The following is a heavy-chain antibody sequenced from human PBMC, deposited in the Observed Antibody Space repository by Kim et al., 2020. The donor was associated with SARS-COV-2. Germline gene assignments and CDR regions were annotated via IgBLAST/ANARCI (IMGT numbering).Heavy chain of an antibody. V-gene: IGHV1-69*13. CDR3: ARVIPGFASNDYGDYDYYYYGMDV. D-gene: IGHD4-17*01. J-gene: IGHJ6*02. Sequence: SVKVSCKASGGTFSSYAISWVRQAPGQGLEWMGGIIPIFGTANYAQKFQGRVTITADESTSTAYMELSSLRSEDTAVYYCARVIPGFASNDYGDYDYYYYGMDVWGQGTTVTVSS. CDR2: IIPIFGTA. CDR1: GGTFSSYA.